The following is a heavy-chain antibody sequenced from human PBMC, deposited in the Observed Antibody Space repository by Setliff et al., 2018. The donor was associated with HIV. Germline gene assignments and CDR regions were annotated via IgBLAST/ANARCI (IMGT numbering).Heavy chain of an antibody. CDR2: TIPMYGTA. Sequence: GASVKVSCKASGGTFSNFAVNWVRQAPGQGLEWMGGTIPMYGTANYAQEFKDRLTITADESTSTAYMELSSLRSEDTAVYYCARGGSVNYYPYYYHMDVWGKGTTVTVSS. CDR1: GGTFSNFA. D-gene: IGHD3-10*01. CDR3: ARGGSVNYYPYYYHMDV. J-gene: IGHJ6*03. V-gene: IGHV1-69*13.